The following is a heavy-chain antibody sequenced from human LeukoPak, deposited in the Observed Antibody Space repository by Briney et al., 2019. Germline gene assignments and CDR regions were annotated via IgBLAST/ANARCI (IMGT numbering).Heavy chain of an antibody. CDR3: ARDIRRIVGAPTHTYYYYGMDV. D-gene: IGHD1-26*01. Sequence: ASVKVSCKASGYTFTSYYMNWVRQAPGQGLEWMGIIDPSGGSTSYAQKFQGRVTMTRDTSTSTVYMELSSLRSEDTAVYYCARDIRRIVGAPTHTYYYYGMDVWGQGTTVTVSS. CDR1: GYTFTSYY. V-gene: IGHV1-46*01. J-gene: IGHJ6*02. CDR2: IDPSGGST.